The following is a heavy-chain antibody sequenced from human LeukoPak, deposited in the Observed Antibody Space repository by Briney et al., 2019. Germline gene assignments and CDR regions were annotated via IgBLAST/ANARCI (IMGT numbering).Heavy chain of an antibody. V-gene: IGHV1-2*02. CDR2: INPNSGGT. J-gene: IGHJ6*03. CDR1: GYTFTGYY. Sequence: ASVKVSCKASGYTFTGYYMHWVRQAPGQGLEWMGWINPNSGGTNYAQKFQGRVTMTRDTSISTAYMELSRLRSDDTAVYYCARDLRLLWFGEGYMDVWGKGTTVTVSS. D-gene: IGHD3-10*01. CDR3: ARDLRLLWFGEGYMDV.